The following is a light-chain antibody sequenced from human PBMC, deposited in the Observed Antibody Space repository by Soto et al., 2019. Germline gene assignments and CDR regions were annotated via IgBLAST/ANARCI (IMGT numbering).Light chain of an antibody. CDR3: LHYNKWPRWT. CDR2: DAS. V-gene: IGKV3-15*01. J-gene: IGKJ1*01. CDR1: QSVSSN. Sequence: EIMMTQSPALLSVSPGERATLSCTFSQSVSSNLAWYQQKPGQAPRLLIYDASSRATGIPARFSGSGSGTEFTLTISSLQSEDFAVYYCLHYNKWPRWTFGQGTKVDIK.